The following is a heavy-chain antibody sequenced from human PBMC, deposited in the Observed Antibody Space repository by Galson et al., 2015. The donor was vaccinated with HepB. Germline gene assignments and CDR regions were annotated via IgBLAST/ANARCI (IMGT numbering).Heavy chain of an antibody. J-gene: IGHJ4*02. V-gene: IGHV1-2*02. CDR1: GYTFAGYY. D-gene: IGHD2-2*01. CDR2: INPNSGGT. Sequence: SVKVSCKASGYTFAGYYMHWVRQAPGQGLEWMGWINPNSGGTNYAQKFQGRVTMTRDTSISTAYMELSRLRSDDTAVYYCARGEGGYCSSTSCPTDPYYFDYWGQGTLVTVSS. CDR3: ARGEGGYCSSTSCPTDPYYFDY.